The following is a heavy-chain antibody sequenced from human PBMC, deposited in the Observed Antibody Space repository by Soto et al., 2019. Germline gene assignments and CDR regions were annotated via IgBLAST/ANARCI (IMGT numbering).Heavy chain of an antibody. CDR1: GYTFTSYA. V-gene: IGHV1-3*01. Sequence: EASVKVSCKASGYTFTSYAMHWVRQAPGQRLEWMGWINAGNGNTKYSQKFQGRVTITRDTSAGTAYMELSSLRSEDTAVYYCARERGGLGGNDAFDIWGQGTMVTVSS. D-gene: IGHD3-16*01. CDR3: ARERGGLGGNDAFDI. CDR2: INAGNGNT. J-gene: IGHJ3*02.